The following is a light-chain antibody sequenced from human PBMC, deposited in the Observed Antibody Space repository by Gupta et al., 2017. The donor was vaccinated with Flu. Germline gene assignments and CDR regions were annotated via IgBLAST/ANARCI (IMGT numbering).Light chain of an antibody. Sequence: SLVLTQPPSVSVAPGQTARITCGGNNIGGISVHWYRQTPGQAPVLFLYDDTDRPSGIPERFSGSKYVNTATLTINRVDGGDEADYYCQVWESNTDQYVFGTGTEVTVL. CDR2: DDT. J-gene: IGLJ1*01. V-gene: IGLV3-21*02. CDR3: QVWESNTDQYV. CDR1: NIGGIS.